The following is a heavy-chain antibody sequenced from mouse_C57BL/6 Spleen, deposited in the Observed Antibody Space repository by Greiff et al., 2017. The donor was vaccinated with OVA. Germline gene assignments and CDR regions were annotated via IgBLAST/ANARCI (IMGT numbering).Heavy chain of an antibody. V-gene: IGHV5-16*01. CDR1: GFTFSDYY. CDR3: ARVVTSTFDY. D-gene: IGHD2-2*01. CDR2: INYDGSST. Sequence: EVKLVESEGGLVQPGRSLKLSCTASGFTFSDYYMAWVRQVPEKGLEWVANINYDGSSTYYLDSLKSRFIISRDNAKNILYLQMSSLKSEDTATYYCARVVTSTFDYWGQGTTLTVSS. J-gene: IGHJ2*01.